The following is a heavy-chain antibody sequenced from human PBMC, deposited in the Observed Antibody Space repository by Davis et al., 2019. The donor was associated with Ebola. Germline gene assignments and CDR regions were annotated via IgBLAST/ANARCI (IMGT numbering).Heavy chain of an antibody. J-gene: IGHJ6*02. CDR1: VGSFSAYY. V-gene: IGHV4-34*01. Sequence: MPSETLSLTCAVYVGSFSAYYWSWIRQPPGEGLDWIGEINHSGSTNYNPSLMSRVTISADTSKNQFSLKLSSVTAADTAVYYCARGEVRYCSSTSCYNYGMDVWGQGTTVTVSS. D-gene: IGHD2-2*02. CDR2: INHSGST. CDR3: ARGEVRYCSSTSCYNYGMDV.